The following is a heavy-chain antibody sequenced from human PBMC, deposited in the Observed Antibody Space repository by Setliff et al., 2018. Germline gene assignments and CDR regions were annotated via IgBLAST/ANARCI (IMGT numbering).Heavy chain of an antibody. J-gene: IGHJ5*02. V-gene: IGHV4-61*09. CDR1: GDSISSGYYY. CDR2: FYTSGNT. Sequence: LSLTCTVSGDSISSGYYYWTWIRRSAGKGLEWIGHFYTSGNTNYNPSLKSRVTISVDTSKNQFSLKLSSVTAADTATYYCARGGPTLTISRVLVVSSLDPWGQGSRVTVSS. D-gene: IGHD3-3*01. CDR3: ARGGPTLTISRVLVVSSLDP.